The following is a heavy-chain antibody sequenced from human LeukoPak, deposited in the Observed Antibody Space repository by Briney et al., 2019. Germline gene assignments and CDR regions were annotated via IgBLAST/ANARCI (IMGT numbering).Heavy chain of an antibody. D-gene: IGHD5-18*01. Sequence: GGSLRLSCAASGFTFSSYAMHWVRQAPGKGLEWVAVISYDGSNKYYADSVKGRFTISRDNAKNSLYLQMNSLRAEDTAVYYCANRYGYWGQGTLVTVSS. CDR2: ISYDGSNK. CDR1: GFTFSSYA. J-gene: IGHJ4*02. CDR3: ANRYGY. V-gene: IGHV3-30-3*01.